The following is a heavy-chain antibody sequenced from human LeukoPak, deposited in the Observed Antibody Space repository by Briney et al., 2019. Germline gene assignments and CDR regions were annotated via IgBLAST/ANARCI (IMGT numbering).Heavy chain of an antibody. Sequence: GGSLRLSCAASGFTVSSNYMSWVRQAPGKGLEWVSVIYSGGSTYYADSVKGRFTISRHNSKNTLYLQMNSLRAEDTAVYYCARLPFAVAGKDAFDIWGQGTMVTVSS. V-gene: IGHV3-53*04. J-gene: IGHJ3*02. D-gene: IGHD6-19*01. CDR3: ARLPFAVAGKDAFDI. CDR1: GFTVSSNY. CDR2: IYSGGST.